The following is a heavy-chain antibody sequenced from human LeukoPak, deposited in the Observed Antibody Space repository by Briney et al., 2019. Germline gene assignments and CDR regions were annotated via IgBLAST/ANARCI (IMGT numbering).Heavy chain of an antibody. CDR1: GFTFSNYA. CDR3: ATGAGTTVTTWDAFDI. V-gene: IGHV3-23*01. J-gene: IGHJ3*02. D-gene: IGHD4-17*01. Sequence: GGSLRLSCAASGFTFSNYAMSWVRQAPGKGLEWVSAISGSGGSTYYADSVKGRFTISRDNSKNTLYLQMNSLRAEDTAVYYCATGAGTTVTTWDAFDIWGQGTMVTVSS. CDR2: ISGSGGST.